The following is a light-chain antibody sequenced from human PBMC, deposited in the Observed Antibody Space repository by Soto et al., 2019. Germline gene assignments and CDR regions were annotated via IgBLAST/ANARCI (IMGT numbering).Light chain of an antibody. J-gene: IGKJ5*01. V-gene: IGKV3-11*01. Sequence: EIVLTHSPATLSLSPWEIATLSCRASRSVGYHLAWYQQKPGQAPRLLIYDASNRATGIPARFSGSGSGTEFTLTISSLQSEDFAVYYCQQYNNWPPITFGQGTRLEIK. CDR1: RSVGYH. CDR2: DAS. CDR3: QQYNNWPPIT.